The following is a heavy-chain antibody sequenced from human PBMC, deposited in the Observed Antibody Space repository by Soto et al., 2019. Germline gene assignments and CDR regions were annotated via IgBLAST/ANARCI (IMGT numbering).Heavy chain of an antibody. D-gene: IGHD5-12*01. CDR3: ARGIVATINY. CDR1: GGSISSSSYY. Sequence: SETLSLTCTVSGGSISSSSYYWGWIRQPPGKGLEWIGSIYYSGSTYYNPSLKSRVTISVDTSKNQFSLQLSFVTAADTAVYYCARGIVATINYWGQGTLVTVSS. V-gene: IGHV4-39*01. CDR2: IYYSGST. J-gene: IGHJ4*02.